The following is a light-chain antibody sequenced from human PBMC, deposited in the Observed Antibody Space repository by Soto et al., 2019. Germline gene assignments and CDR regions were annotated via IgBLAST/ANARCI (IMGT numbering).Light chain of an antibody. V-gene: IGKV3-20*01. Sequence: DIVLTQSPGTLSLSPGEGATLSCRAGQTVSGTYFAWYQQKPGQAPRLLIYGSSSRATGIPDRFSGSGSGTDFTLTSSRLEPEDCAVYYCQQYGSSPYTFGQGTKLEIK. CDR1: QTVSGTY. CDR2: GSS. CDR3: QQYGSSPYT. J-gene: IGKJ2*01.